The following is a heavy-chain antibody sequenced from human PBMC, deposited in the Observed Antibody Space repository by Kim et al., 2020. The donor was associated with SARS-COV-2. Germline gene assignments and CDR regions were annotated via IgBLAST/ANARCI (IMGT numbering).Heavy chain of an antibody. J-gene: IGHJ4*02. CDR1: GYTFSRYA. V-gene: IGHV1-18*01. CDR3: ARVEGLRFLEWTENV. Sequence: ASVKVSCKASGYTFSRYAISWVRQAPGQGLEWMGWITTYTGHTQYAQSLQGRVDMTADISTNTAYMELTNLTYGDTAVYFCARVEGLRFLEWTENVWGQGTLITVSS. D-gene: IGHD3-3*01. CDR2: ITTYTGHT.